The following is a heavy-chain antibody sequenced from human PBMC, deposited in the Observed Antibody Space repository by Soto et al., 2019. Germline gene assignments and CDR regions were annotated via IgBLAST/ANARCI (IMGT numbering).Heavy chain of an antibody. CDR2: IYPGDSDT. D-gene: IGHD6-6*01. J-gene: IGHJ3*02. Sequence: KGLEWMGIIYPGDSDTRKSPSFQGQVTISADKSISTAYLQWSSLKASDTAMYCCAGHREGSTSSEAFDIWGQGTMVTVSS. V-gene: IGHV5-51*01. CDR3: AGHREGSTSSEAFDI.